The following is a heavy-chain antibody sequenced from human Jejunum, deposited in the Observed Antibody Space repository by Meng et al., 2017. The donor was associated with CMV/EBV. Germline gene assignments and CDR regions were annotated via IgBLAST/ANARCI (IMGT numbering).Heavy chain of an antibody. Sequence: VSGGSICTYYWRWLRQPPGKVLEWIGYLSYRGSTTYNPSLQGRVTISVDTSKNQFSLKLSSVTAADTAVYYCASSGGTLFGMDVWGQGTTVTVSS. V-gene: IGHV4-59*01. CDR2: LSYRGST. CDR1: GGSICTYY. D-gene: IGHD2-15*01. CDR3: ASSGGTLFGMDV. J-gene: IGHJ6*02.